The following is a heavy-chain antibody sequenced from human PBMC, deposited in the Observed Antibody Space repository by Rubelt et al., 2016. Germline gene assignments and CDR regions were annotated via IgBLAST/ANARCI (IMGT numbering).Heavy chain of an antibody. CDR3: ARGGAAAADDNDAFDI. CDR1: GYTFTSYG. CDR2: ISAYNGTK. D-gene: IGHD6-13*01. Sequence: QVQLVQSGAEVKKPGASVKVSCKASGYTFTSYGISWVRQAPGQGLEWMGWISAYNGTKNYAQKVQGRVTRTTDTSQGTAYMELSSLGSEDTAVYYGARGGAAAADDNDAFDIWGQGTMVTVSS. V-gene: IGHV1-18*01. J-gene: IGHJ3*02.